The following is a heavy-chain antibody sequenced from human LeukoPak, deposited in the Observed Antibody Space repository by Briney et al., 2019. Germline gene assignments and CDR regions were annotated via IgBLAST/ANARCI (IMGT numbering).Heavy chain of an antibody. Sequence: SETLSLTCAVSGGPISSNSYYWGWIRQPPGKGLEWIGRIYYRGSTYYNPSLKSRVTISVDTSKNQFSLKLSSVTATDPAVYYCARTRYYYNSRSYGAPYYFDYWGQGTLVTVSS. CDR1: GGPISSNSYY. D-gene: IGHD3-10*01. CDR2: IYYRGST. CDR3: ARTRYYYNSRSYGAPYYFDY. V-gene: IGHV4-39*01. J-gene: IGHJ4*02.